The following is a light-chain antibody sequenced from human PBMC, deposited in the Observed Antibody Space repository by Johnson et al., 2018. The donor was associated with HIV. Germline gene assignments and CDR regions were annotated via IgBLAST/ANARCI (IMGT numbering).Light chain of an antibody. Sequence: QSVLTQPPSVSAAPGQKVTISCSGSSSNIGNNYVSWYQQLPGTAPKLLIYENTKRPSGIPDRFSGSKSGTSATLGITGLQTGDEADYYCGTWDSSVSAYVFGTGTKVTVL. J-gene: IGLJ1*01. CDR1: SSNIGNNY. CDR3: GTWDSSVSAYV. CDR2: ENT. V-gene: IGLV1-51*02.